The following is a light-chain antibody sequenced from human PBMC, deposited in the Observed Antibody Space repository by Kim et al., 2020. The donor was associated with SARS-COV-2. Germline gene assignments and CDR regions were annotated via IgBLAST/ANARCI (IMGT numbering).Light chain of an antibody. CDR1: NSNMGAGYD. Sequence: RVTISCTGSNSNMGAGYDVNWYQQLPGAAPKLLIYDNNNRPSGVPDRFSGSKSGTSASLVITGLRTEDEAHYFCQSHDMTLSAWVFGGGTQLTVL. CDR2: DNN. J-gene: IGLJ3*02. V-gene: IGLV1-40*01. CDR3: QSHDMTLSAWV.